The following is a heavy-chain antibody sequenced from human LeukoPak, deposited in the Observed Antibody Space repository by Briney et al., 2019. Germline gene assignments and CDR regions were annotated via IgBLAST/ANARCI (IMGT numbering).Heavy chain of an antibody. J-gene: IGHJ4*02. CDR1: GFTFSSYA. Sequence: GGSLRLSCAASGFTFSSYAMSWVRQAPGKGLEWVSAISGSGGSTYYADSVKGRFTISRDNSKNTLYLQMNSLRAEDTAIYYCAKGLRQTYYDSSGPLDYWGQGTLVTVSS. V-gene: IGHV3-23*01. CDR2: ISGSGGST. D-gene: IGHD3-22*01. CDR3: AKGLRQTYYDSSGPLDY.